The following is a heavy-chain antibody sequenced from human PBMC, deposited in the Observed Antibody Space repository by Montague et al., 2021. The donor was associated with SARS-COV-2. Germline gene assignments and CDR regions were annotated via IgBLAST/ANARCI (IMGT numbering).Heavy chain of an antibody. CDR1: GFTFRRYE. CDR2: INTGGGTM. Sequence: SLRLSCAASGFTFRRYEMHWVRQPPGKGLQWVSYINTGGGTMFYADSVKGRFTTSRDDAKNSLFLQINSLRADDTGVYYCAAGGSINYWGQGTLVTVSP. CDR3: AAGGSINY. D-gene: IGHD3-10*01. V-gene: IGHV3-48*03. J-gene: IGHJ4*02.